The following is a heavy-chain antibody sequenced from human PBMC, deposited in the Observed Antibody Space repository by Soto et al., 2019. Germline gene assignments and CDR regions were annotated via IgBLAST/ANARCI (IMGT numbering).Heavy chain of an antibody. D-gene: IGHD3-22*01. CDR2: IYYSGST. CDR1: GASISSGDYY. J-gene: IGHJ4*02. Sequence: SVTLSVTCTVSGASISSGDYYWTWIRQPPGKGLEWIGSIYYSGSTYYNPSLKSRVTISVDTSNNQFSLKLSSVTAADTAVYYCARASYDSRTYYLDYWGQGTLVTVSS. V-gene: IGHV4-30-4*01. CDR3: ARASYDSRTYYLDY.